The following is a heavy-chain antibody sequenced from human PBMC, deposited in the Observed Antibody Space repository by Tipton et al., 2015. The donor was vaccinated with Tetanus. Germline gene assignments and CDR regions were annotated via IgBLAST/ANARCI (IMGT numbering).Heavy chain of an antibody. CDR1: GGSVRSTNSY. Sequence: LRLSCTVSGGSVRSTNSYWSWLRQPPGKGLEWIGYIYYSGTTKYNPSLKSRVTMSVDTSKNQFSLRLNSVTAADTAVYYCASVYYRGRDRAFDIWGQGTMVSVSS. J-gene: IGHJ3*02. CDR2: IYYSGTT. CDR3: ASVYYRGRDRAFDI. V-gene: IGHV4-61*01. D-gene: IGHD5-12*01.